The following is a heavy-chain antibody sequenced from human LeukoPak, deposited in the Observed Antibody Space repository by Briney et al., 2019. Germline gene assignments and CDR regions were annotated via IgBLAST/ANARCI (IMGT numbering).Heavy chain of an antibody. CDR2: IYYSGTT. CDR3: ARHEAQDFDY. V-gene: IGHV4-59*04. Sequence: SETLSLTCTVSGASISSYYWSWIRQPPGKGLEWIGSIYYSGTTYYSSSLKSRVIISVDTSKNQFSLKLSSVTATDTAVYYCARHEAQDFDYWGQGTLVTVSS. J-gene: IGHJ4*02. CDR1: GASISSYY.